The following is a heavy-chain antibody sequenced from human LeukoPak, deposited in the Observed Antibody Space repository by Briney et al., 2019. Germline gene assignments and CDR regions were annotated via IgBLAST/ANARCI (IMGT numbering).Heavy chain of an antibody. CDR3: ARDLGSYYFDY. J-gene: IGHJ4*02. Sequence: GGSPRLSCAASGFTFSSYEMNWVRQAPGKGLEWVSSISSSSSYIYYADSVKGRFTISRDNAKNSLYLQMNSLRAEDTAVYYCARDLGSYYFDYWGQGTLVTVSS. V-gene: IGHV3-21*01. CDR2: ISSSSSYI. D-gene: IGHD1-26*01. CDR1: GFTFSSYE.